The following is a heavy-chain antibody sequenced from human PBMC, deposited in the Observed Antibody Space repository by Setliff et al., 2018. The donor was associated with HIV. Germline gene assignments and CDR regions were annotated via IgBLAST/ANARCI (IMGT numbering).Heavy chain of an antibody. CDR1: GASITTDTYY. J-gene: IGHJ4*02. CDR2: IYHRGST. Sequence: PSETLSLTCTVSGASITTDTYYWAWIRQPPGKGLEWIGSIYHRGSTHHNPSLKSRVTFSVDTSKYQFSLKLASVTAADTAVYYCARGGSYDTFDYWGQGTLVTVSS. D-gene: IGHD3-22*01. CDR3: ARGGSYDTFDY. V-gene: IGHV4-39*07.